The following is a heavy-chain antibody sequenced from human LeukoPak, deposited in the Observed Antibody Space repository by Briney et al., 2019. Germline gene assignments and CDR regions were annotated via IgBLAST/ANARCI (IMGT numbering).Heavy chain of an antibody. CDR1: GFTFSRYA. J-gene: IGHJ4*02. V-gene: IGHV3-64*01. D-gene: IGHD3-22*01. Sequence: GGSLRLSCAASGFTFSRYAMHRVRQAPGKGLEYVSAISSNGGRTYYENSVKGRFTISRDNSKNTLYLQMGSLRAEDMAVYYCARDFVHYYDSSGFEYYFDFWGQGTLVTVSS. CDR2: ISSNGGRT. CDR3: ARDFVHYYDSSGFEYYFDF.